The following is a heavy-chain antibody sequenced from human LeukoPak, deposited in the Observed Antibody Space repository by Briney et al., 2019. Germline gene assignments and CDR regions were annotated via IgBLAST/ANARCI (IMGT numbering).Heavy chain of an antibody. CDR3: AKDYGGNSYYFDY. CDR2: IWYGGSNK. V-gene: IGHV3-30*02. J-gene: IGHJ4*02. Sequence: GGSLRLSCAASGFTFSSYGMHWVRQAPGKGLEWVAVIWYGGSNKYYADSVKGRFTVSRDNSKNTLYLQMNSLRAEDTAVYYCAKDYGGNSYYFDYWGQGTLVTVSS. D-gene: IGHD4-23*01. CDR1: GFTFSSYG.